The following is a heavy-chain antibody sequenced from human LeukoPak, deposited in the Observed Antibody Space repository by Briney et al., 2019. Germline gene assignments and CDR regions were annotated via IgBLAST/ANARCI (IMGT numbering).Heavy chain of an antibody. CDR1: GFTFSSYS. V-gene: IGHV3-21*01. J-gene: IGHJ4*02. CDR3: ARASVEMATIR. CDR2: ISSSSSYI. D-gene: IGHD5-24*01. Sequence: PGGSLRLSCAASGFTFSSYSMNWVRQAPGKGLEWVSSISSSSSYIYYADSVKGRFHISRDNDKNSLYLQMNSLRAEDTAVYYCARASVEMATIRWGQGTLVTVSS.